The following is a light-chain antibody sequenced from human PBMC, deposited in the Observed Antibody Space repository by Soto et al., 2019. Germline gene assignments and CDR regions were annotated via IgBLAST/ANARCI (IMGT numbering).Light chain of an antibody. V-gene: IGKV3-15*01. Sequence: EIVMTQSPATLSVSPGERATLSCRASQSVSGNLAWYQQKPGQAPRLLIYGASTRATGIPARFSGSGSGTEFTLSISSLQSEDFAVYFCQQYNSWPPVTFGGGTKVEIK. J-gene: IGKJ4*01. CDR1: QSVSGN. CDR3: QQYNSWPPVT. CDR2: GAS.